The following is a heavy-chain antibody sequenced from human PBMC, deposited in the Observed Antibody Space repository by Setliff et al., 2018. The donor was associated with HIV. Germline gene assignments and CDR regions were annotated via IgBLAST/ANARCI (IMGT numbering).Heavy chain of an antibody. J-gene: IGHJ4*02. CDR3: TRAQIAAPRPFDY. Sequence: SETLSLTCAVYGGAFSGYYWTWSRQSPGRGLEWIGEVNHKGVANYSPSLMRRATISADTSKNQFSLRLSSVTAADTALYFCTRAQIAAPRPFDYWGQGTLVTVSS. D-gene: IGHD2-21*01. CDR2: VNHKGVA. V-gene: IGHV4-34*01. CDR1: GGAFSGYY.